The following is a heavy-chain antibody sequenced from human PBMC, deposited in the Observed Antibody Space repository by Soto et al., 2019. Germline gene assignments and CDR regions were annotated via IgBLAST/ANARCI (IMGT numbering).Heavy chain of an antibody. Sequence: GGSLRLSCAASGFTFSSYAMSWVRQAPGKGLEWVSAISGSGGSTYYADSVKGRFTISRDNSKNTLYLQMNSLRAEDTAVYYCAKDLRTDCSGGSSYPWGQGTLVTVAS. CDR2: ISGSGGST. CDR1: GFTFSSYA. J-gene: IGHJ5*02. CDR3: AKDLRTDCSGGSSYP. D-gene: IGHD2-15*01. V-gene: IGHV3-23*01.